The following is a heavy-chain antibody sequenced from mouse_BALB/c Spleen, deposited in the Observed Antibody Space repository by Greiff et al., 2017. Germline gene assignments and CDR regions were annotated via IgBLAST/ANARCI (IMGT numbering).Heavy chain of an antibody. Sequence: EVQGVESGGGLVQPGGSLRLSCATSGFTFTDYYMSWVRQPPGKALEWLGFIRNKANGYTTEYSASVKGRFTISRDNSQSILYLQMNTLRAEDSATYYCARDQGYFAYWGQGTLVTVSA. D-gene: IGHD2-14*01. CDR1: GFTFTDYY. CDR2: IRNKANGYTT. V-gene: IGHV7-3*02. J-gene: IGHJ3*01. CDR3: ARDQGYFAY.